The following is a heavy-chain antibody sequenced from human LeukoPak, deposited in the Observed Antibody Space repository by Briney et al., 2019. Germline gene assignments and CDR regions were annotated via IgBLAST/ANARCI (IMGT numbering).Heavy chain of an antibody. Sequence: PGGSLRLSCATSGFTFSTYWMTWVRQAPGKGLEWVANIKQDGSAKYHVDSLRGRFSISRDNVKNSLFLQMNSLSAEDTAVYYCARCPYDSTGYYSVPSHLDYWGQGTLVTVSS. CDR1: GFTFSTYW. D-gene: IGHD3-22*01. J-gene: IGHJ4*02. CDR2: IKQDGSAK. V-gene: IGHV3-7*01. CDR3: ARCPYDSTGYYSVPSHLDY.